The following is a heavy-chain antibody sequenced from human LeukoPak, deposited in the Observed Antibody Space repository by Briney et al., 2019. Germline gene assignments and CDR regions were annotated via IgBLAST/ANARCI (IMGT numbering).Heavy chain of an antibody. D-gene: IGHD3-10*01. CDR2: IIPIFGTA. CDR3: ARIPPYGSGSYSYYGMDV. V-gene: IGHV1-69*06. Sequence: GCSVKVSCKASGGTFSSYAISWVRQAPGQGLEWMGGIIPIFGTANYAQKFQGRVTITADKSTSTAYMELSSLRSEDTAVYYCARIPPYGSGSYSYYGMDVWGKGTTVTVSS. CDR1: GGTFSSYA. J-gene: IGHJ6*04.